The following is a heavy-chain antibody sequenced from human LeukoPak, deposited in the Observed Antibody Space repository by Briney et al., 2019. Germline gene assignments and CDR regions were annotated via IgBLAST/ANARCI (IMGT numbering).Heavy chain of an antibody. V-gene: IGHV1-18*01. Sequence: ASVKVSCKASGYTFTSYGISWVRQAPGQGLEWMGWISAYNGNTNYAQKLQGRVTMTTDTSTSTAYMELRSLRSDDTAVYYCARTSQLNSYGPFDPWGQGTLVTVSS. CDR1: GYTFTSYG. D-gene: IGHD5-18*01. CDR2: ISAYNGNT. CDR3: ARTSQLNSYGPFDP. J-gene: IGHJ5*02.